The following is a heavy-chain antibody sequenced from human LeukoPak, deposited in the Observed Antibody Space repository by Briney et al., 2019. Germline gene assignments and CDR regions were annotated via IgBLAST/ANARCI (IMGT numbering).Heavy chain of an antibody. J-gene: IGHJ4*02. Sequence: SETLSLTCTVSGGSISSYYWSWIRQPAGKGLEWIGRIYTSGSTNYNPSLKSRVTMSVDTSKNQFSLKLSSVTAADTAVYYCARDPGDGYNSAGDFDYWGQGTLVTVSS. CDR1: GGSISSYY. CDR3: ARDPGDGYNSAGDFDY. V-gene: IGHV4-4*07. CDR2: IYTSGST. D-gene: IGHD5-24*01.